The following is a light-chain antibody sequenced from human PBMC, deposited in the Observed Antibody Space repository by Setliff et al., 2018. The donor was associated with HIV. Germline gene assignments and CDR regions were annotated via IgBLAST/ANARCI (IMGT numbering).Light chain of an antibody. Sequence: QSALTQPASVSGSPGQSITISCTGTSSDVGGYNYVAWYQQHPGKAPKLMIYEVNNRPSGVSNRFSGSKSDNTASLTISGLQTEDEADYYCSSYRISGTGVFGGGTKSPS. J-gene: IGLJ2*01. V-gene: IGLV2-14*01. CDR2: EVN. CDR1: SSDVGGYNY. CDR3: SSYRISGTGV.